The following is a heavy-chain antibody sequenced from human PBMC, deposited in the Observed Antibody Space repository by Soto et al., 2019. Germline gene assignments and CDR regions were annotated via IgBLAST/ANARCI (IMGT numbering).Heavy chain of an antibody. Sequence: GGSLRLSCAASGFTFSYAWMSWVRQAPGKGLEWVGRIKSKTDGGTTDYAAPVKGRFTISRDDSTNTLYLQMDSLKTEDTAVYYYARTYCTNGVCPPDAFDVWGQGTMVTVSS. J-gene: IGHJ3*01. CDR2: IKSKTDGGTT. V-gene: IGHV3-15*01. CDR1: GFTFSYAW. D-gene: IGHD2-8*01. CDR3: ARTYCTNGVCPPDAFDV.